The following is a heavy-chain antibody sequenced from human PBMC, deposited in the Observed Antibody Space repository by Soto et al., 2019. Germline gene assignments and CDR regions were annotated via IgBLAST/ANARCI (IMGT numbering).Heavy chain of an antibody. Sequence: QVQLQESGPGLVKPSQTLSLTCTVSGGSISSGGYYWSWIRQHPGKGLEGIGDIYYSGSTYYNPSPESRVTISGDTSKNQFSLKLSSVTAADTAVYYCARGESVSSSVSPPQYWGQGTLVTVSS. CDR2: IYYSGST. V-gene: IGHV4-31*03. J-gene: IGHJ4*02. D-gene: IGHD6-13*01. CDR3: ARGESVSSSVSPPQY. CDR1: GGSISSGGYY.